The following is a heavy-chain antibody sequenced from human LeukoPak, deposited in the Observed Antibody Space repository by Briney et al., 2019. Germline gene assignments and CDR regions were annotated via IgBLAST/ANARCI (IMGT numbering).Heavy chain of an antibody. V-gene: IGHV1-69*05. Sequence: GASVTVSCKASGGTFSSYAISWVRQAPGQGLEWMGGIIPIFGTANYAQKFQGRVTITTDESTSTAYMELSSLRSEDTAVYYCARGPRVASGGRTYYYYYYMDVWGKGTTVTVSS. CDR1: GGTFSSYA. D-gene: IGHD3-16*01. CDR3: ARGPRVASGGRTYYYYYYMDV. CDR2: IIPIFGTA. J-gene: IGHJ6*03.